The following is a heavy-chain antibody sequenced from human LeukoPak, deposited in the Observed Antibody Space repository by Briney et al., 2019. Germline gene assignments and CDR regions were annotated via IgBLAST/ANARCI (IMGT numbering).Heavy chain of an antibody. Sequence: KPSETLSLTCTVSGYSISSGYYWGWIRQPPGKGLEWIGSIYHSGSTYYNPSLKSRVTISVDTSKNQFSLKLSSVTAADTAVYYCAREGVGATVFDYWGQGTLVTVSS. CDR3: AREGVGATVFDY. D-gene: IGHD1-26*01. CDR2: IYHSGST. CDR1: GYSISSGYY. V-gene: IGHV4-38-2*02. J-gene: IGHJ4*02.